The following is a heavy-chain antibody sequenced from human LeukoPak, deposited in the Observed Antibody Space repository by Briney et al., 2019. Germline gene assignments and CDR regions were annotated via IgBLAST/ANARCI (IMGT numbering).Heavy chain of an antibody. J-gene: IGHJ2*01. V-gene: IGHV4-59*08. Sequence: SETLSLTCTVSGDSIRSYYWSWIRQSPGKGLEWIAYIYYNGRTDHNPSLKSRVIISLDMSKNQFSLKLKSVTAADTTVYYCVRHYYDTRWGLDWFLDLWGRGTLVGVSS. CDR1: GDSIRSYY. CDR3: VRHYYDTRWGLDWFLDL. CDR2: IYYNGRT. D-gene: IGHD3-3*01.